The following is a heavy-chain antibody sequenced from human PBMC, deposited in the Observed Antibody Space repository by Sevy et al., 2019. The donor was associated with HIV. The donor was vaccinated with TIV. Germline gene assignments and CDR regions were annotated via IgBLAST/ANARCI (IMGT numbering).Heavy chain of an antibody. D-gene: IGHD3-22*01. CDR2: IIPISATA. Sequence: ASVKVSCKAFGGTFSSYAISWVRQAPGQGLEWMGGIIPISATANYAQKFQGRVTITADESTSTAYMEMSGLRSEDTAVYYGARTDYYDSDGYYLYAFDIWGQGTVVTVSS. CDR3: ARTDYYDSDGYYLYAFDI. V-gene: IGHV1-69*13. J-gene: IGHJ3*02. CDR1: GGTFSSYA.